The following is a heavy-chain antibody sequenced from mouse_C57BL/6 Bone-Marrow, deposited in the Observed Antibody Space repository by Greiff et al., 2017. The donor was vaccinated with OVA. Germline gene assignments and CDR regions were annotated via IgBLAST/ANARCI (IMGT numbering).Heavy chain of an antibody. J-gene: IGHJ1*03. CDR2: IWSGGST. Sequence: QVHVKQSGPGLVQPSQSLSITCTVSGFSLTSYGVHWVRQSPGKGLEWLGVIWSGGSTDYNAAFISRLSISKDNSKSQVFFKMNSLQADDTAIYYCAIYYYGSSYGWYFDVWGTGTTVTVSS. CDR3: AIYYYGSSYGWYFDV. D-gene: IGHD1-1*01. CDR1: GFSLTSYG. V-gene: IGHV2-2*01.